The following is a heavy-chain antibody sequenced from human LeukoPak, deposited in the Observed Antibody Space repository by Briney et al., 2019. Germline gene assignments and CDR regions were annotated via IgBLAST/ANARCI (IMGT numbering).Heavy chain of an antibody. CDR3: ARARSAWFDP. CDR2: IHNTGNT. Sequence: PSETLSLTCAVSGGSITSGGSSWTWIRQPPGKGLEWIGYIHNTGNTYYHSSLKSRVSISLDTSKNQFSLKLRSVTAADTAIYYCARARSAWFDPWGQGTLVTVSS. V-gene: IGHV4-30-4*07. CDR1: GGSITSGGSS. J-gene: IGHJ5*02. D-gene: IGHD2-2*01.